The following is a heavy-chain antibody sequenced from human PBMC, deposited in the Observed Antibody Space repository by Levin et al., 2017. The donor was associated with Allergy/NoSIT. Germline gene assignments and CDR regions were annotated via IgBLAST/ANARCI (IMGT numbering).Heavy chain of an antibody. CDR3: ARVALDAFDI. CDR1: GGSISSSSYY. Sequence: SQTLSLTCTVSGGSISSSSYYWGWIRQPPGKGLEWIGSIYYSGSTYYNPSLKSRVTISVDTSKNQFSLKLSSVTAADTAVYYCARVALDAFDIWGQGTMVTVSS. D-gene: IGHD3-3*02. J-gene: IGHJ3*02. V-gene: IGHV4-39*07. CDR2: IYYSGST.